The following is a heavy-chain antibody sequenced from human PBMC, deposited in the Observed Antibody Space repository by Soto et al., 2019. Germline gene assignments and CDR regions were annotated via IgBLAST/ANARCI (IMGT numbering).Heavy chain of an antibody. D-gene: IGHD2-2*01. CDR3: AASKSTYCRSRNCTLDY. Sequence: ASVKVSCKASGYTFSGYAMHWVRQAPGQRLEWMGWINLGNSDTKYSQKFQGRVTISRDTSTGTAYMGLSSLRSEDTAVYYCAASKSTYCRSRNCTLDYWGRGNLVTVSS. CDR2: INLGNSDT. V-gene: IGHV1-3*01. J-gene: IGHJ4*02. CDR1: GYTFSGYA.